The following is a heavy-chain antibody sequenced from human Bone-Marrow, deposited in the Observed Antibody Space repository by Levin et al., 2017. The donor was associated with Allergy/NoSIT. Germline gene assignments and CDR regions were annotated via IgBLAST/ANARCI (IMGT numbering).Heavy chain of an antibody. J-gene: IGHJ4*02. V-gene: IGHV3-74*01. CDR2: VHSDGSST. CDR1: GFSFSAFW. Sequence: GESLKISCVASGFSFSAFWMHWVRQAPGKGLVWVSRVHSDGSSTDYADFVKGRFTISRDNAKNTVYLQMNSLRPEDTAVYYRARGGSGCFDYWGQGVPVTVSS. D-gene: IGHD3-22*01. CDR3: ARGGSGCFDY.